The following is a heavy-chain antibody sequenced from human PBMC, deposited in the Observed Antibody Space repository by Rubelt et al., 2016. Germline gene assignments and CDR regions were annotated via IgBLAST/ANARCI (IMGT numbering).Heavy chain of an antibody. V-gene: IGHV3-23*04. D-gene: IGHD3-22*01. J-gene: IGHJ3*01. CDR3: AKVEGYWAFDV. Sequence: EVQLVESGGALVQPGGSLRLSCGVSGFTFSTYWMHWVRQAPGKGLEWVSSISGSGGRTYYADSVKGRFTIPSDYSKNTLYLQMNSLRADDTAVYYCAKVEGYWAFDVWGQGTMVTVSS. CDR1: GFTFSTYW. CDR2: ISGSGGRT.